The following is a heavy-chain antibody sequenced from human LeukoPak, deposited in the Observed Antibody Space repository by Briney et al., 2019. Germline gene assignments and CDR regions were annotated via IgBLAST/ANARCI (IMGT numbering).Heavy chain of an antibody. J-gene: IGHJ4*02. V-gene: IGHV1-69*04. CDR2: IIPIFGIA. Sequence: SVKVSCKASGGTFSSYAISWVRQAPGQGLEWMGRIIPIFGIANYAQKFQGRVTITADKSTSTAYMELSSLRSEDTAVYYCARADRDSSLIDYWGQGTLVTVSS. CDR3: ARADRDSSLIDY. CDR1: GGTFSSYA. D-gene: IGHD3-22*01.